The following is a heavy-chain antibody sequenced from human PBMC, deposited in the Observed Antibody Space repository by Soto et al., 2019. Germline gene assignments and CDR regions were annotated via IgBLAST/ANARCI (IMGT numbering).Heavy chain of an antibody. CDR2: ISAYNGNT. CDR3: ARPRDYSSSYYFDY. V-gene: IGHV1-18*04. CDR1: GYTFTNYG. D-gene: IGHD6-6*01. J-gene: IGHJ4*02. Sequence: ASVKVSCKASGYTFTNYGISWVRRAPGQGLEWMGWISAYNGNTNYAQKLQGRVTMTTDTSTSTAYMELRSLRSDGTAVYYCARPRDYSSSYYFDYWGQGTLVTVSS.